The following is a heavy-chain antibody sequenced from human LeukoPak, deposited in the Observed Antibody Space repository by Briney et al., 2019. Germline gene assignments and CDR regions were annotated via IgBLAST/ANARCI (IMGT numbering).Heavy chain of an antibody. CDR2: ISYHGSNK. Sequence: GGSLRLSCAASGFTFSSYGMHWVRQAPGKGLEWVAVISYHGSNKYYADSVKGRFTISRDNSKNTLYLQMNSLRAEDTAVYYCAKDALTYCSGGSCRLRAVDYWGQGTLVTVSS. D-gene: IGHD2-15*01. V-gene: IGHV3-30*18. CDR1: GFTFSSYG. CDR3: AKDALTYCSGGSCRLRAVDY. J-gene: IGHJ4*02.